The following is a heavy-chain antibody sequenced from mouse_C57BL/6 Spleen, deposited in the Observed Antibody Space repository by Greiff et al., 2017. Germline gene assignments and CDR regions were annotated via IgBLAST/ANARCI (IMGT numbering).Heavy chain of an antibody. Sequence: QVQLKQPGAELVKPGASVKLSCKASGYTFTSYWMQWVKQRPGQGLEWIGEIDPSDSYTNYNQKFKGKATLTVDTSSSTAYMQRSSLTSEDSAVYYCATMGLGQGFYWYFDVWGTGTTVTVSS. J-gene: IGHJ1*03. CDR2: IDPSDSYT. V-gene: IGHV1-50*01. D-gene: IGHD4-1*01. CDR1: GYTFTSYW. CDR3: ATMGLGQGFYWYFDV.